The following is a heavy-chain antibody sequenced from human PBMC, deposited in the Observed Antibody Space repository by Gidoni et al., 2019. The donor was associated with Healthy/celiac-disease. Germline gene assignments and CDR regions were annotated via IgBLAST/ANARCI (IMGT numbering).Heavy chain of an antibody. CDR2: INWNGGST. V-gene: IGHV3-20*04. Sequence: EVQLVESGGGVVRPGGSLRLSCSASGSTFDDYGMSWVRHGPGKGLEVVYGINWNGGSTGYADAVKGRFTISRDNAKNSLYLQKNSLRAEDTALYYCARSTGEIDYYYYGMDVWGQGTTVTVSS. CDR3: ARSTGEIDYYYYGMDV. D-gene: IGHD7-27*01. CDR1: GSTFDDYG. J-gene: IGHJ6*02.